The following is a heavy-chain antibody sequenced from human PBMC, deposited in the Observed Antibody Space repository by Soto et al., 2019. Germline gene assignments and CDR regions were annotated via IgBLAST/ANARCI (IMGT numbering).Heavy chain of an antibody. CDR1: GFTFSSYG. J-gene: IGHJ6*02. D-gene: IGHD3-10*01. Sequence: GGSLRLSCAATGFTFSSYGMHWVRQAPGKGLEWVAVISYDGSNKYYADSVKGRFTISRDNSKNTLYLQMNSLRAEDTAVYYCAKDFGGTLVILYYYYGTDVWGQGTTVTVSS. V-gene: IGHV3-30*18. CDR2: ISYDGSNK. CDR3: AKDFGGTLVILYYYYGTDV.